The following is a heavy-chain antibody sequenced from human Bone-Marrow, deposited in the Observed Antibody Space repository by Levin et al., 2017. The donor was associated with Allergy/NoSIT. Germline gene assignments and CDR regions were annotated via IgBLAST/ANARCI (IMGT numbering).Heavy chain of an antibody. CDR1: GYSLGSYA. D-gene: IGHD3-3*01. CDR3: ARDRGDSYDFYSGYHWFDP. V-gene: IGHV1-18*01. J-gene: IGHJ5*02. CDR2: ISAYNVTP. Sequence: ASVKVSCKASGYSLGSYAMTWVRQAPGQGLEWMGWISAYNVTPKYAQKFPGRVTMTTDTSTGTAYMELRSLRSDDTAVYYCARDRGDSYDFYSGYHWFDPWGQGILVTVSS.